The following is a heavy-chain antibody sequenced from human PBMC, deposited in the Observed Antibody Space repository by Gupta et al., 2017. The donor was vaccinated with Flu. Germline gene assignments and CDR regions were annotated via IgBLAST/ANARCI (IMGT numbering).Heavy chain of an antibody. Sequence: IRQSPSRGLEWLGRTYYRSKWYNDYALSLKTRITFNADTSANHLSLHLNSVTPEDTAVYYCARGRDGFNHFDLWGQGTLVTVSS. J-gene: IGHJ4*02. V-gene: IGHV6-1*01. CDR2: TYYRSKWYN. D-gene: IGHD5-12*01. CDR3: ARGRDGFNHFDL.